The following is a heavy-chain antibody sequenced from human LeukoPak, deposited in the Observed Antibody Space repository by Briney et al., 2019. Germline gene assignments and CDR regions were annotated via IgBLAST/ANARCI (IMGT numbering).Heavy chain of an antibody. Sequence: ASVKVSCKASAYTFTSYGISWGRQAPGQGLEWMGWISAYNGNTNYAQKLQGRVTMTTDTSTSTAYMELKSLRSDDTAFYYCARDYSSGWYAFDYWGQGTLVTVSS. J-gene: IGHJ4*02. CDR1: AYTFTSYG. V-gene: IGHV1-18*01. CDR3: ARDYSSGWYAFDY. CDR2: ISAYNGNT. D-gene: IGHD6-19*01.